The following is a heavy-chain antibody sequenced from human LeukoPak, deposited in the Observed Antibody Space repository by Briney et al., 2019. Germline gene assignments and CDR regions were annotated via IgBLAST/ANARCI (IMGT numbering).Heavy chain of an antibody. CDR2: IYTSGST. Sequence: SETLSLTCTVSGGSISSYYWSWIRQPAGKGLEWIGRIYTSGSTNYNPSLKSRVTMSVDTSKNQFSLKLSSVTAADTAVYYRARDLWDLRFGERTNWYFDLWGRGTLVTVSS. J-gene: IGHJ2*01. CDR1: GGSISSYY. CDR3: ARDLWDLRFGERTNWYFDL. V-gene: IGHV4-4*07. D-gene: IGHD3-10*01.